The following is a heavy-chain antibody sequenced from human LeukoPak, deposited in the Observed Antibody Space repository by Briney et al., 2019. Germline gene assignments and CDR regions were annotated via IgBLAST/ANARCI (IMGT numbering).Heavy chain of an antibody. CDR1: GYTFSNYW. D-gene: IGHD6-19*01. V-gene: IGHV5-51*01. Sequence: GDSLKISCRGAGYTFSNYWIAWLRQMPGKGLEWMGMIYPDDSDTRYSPSFQGQVTISADKSISTAYLQWSSLKASDSGMYYCARTTRGIAVAGTSSHYYYYGMDVWGQGTTVTVSS. J-gene: IGHJ6*02. CDR2: IYPDDSDT. CDR3: ARTTRGIAVAGTSSHYYYYGMDV.